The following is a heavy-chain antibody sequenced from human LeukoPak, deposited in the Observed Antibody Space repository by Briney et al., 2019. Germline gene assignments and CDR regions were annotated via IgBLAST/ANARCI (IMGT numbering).Heavy chain of an antibody. CDR2: IKSKTAGGTT. D-gene: IGHD1-26*01. V-gene: IGHV3-15*01. CDR1: GFTFSKAW. CDR3: TTGESMVGTTIHVRWAD. Sequence: PGGSLRLSCAASGFTFSKAWMTWVRQAPGKGLEWVGRIKSKTAGGTTDYAAPVKGRFTISRDDSKNTLYPEMNSLKTEDTAVYYCTTGESMVGTTIHVRWADWGQGTLVTVSS. J-gene: IGHJ4*02.